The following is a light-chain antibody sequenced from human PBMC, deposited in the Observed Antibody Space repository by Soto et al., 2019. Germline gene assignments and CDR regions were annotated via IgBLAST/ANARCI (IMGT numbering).Light chain of an antibody. J-gene: IGKJ2*01. V-gene: IGKV3-20*01. CDR2: GAS. CDR3: QHYGRSAYT. CDR1: QSVSSNY. Sequence: EIVLTQSPGTLSLSPGERATLSCRASQSVSSNYLAWYQQKPGQAPRLLIYGASSRATGIPDRFSGSGSGTDFTLTISRLEPEDFRVYYCQHYGRSAYTFGQGTTLEIK.